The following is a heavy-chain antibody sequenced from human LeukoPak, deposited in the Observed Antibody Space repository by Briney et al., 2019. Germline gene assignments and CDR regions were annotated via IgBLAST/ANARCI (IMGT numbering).Heavy chain of an antibody. D-gene: IGHD6-19*01. Sequence: GASVKVSCKASGYTFTSYYMHWVRQTPGQGLEWMGIINPSGGRTSYAQKFQGRVTMTRDTSTSTVYMELSSLRAEDTAVYYCARKGGSAWYEDAFDIWGQGTMVTVSS. V-gene: IGHV1-46*01. CDR3: ARKGGSAWYEDAFDI. CDR2: INPSGGRT. CDR1: GYTFTSYY. J-gene: IGHJ3*02.